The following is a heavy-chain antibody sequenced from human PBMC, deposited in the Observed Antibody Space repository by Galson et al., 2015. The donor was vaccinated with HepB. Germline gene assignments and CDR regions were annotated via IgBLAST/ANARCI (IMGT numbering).Heavy chain of an antibody. CDR2: TYYRSKWYN. Sequence: CAISGDSVSSNSAAWNWIRQSPSRGLEWLGRTYYRSKWYNDYAVSVKSRITINPDTSKNQFSLQLNSVTPEDTAVYYCAREAMIPSYYYYYYMDVWGKGTTVTVSS. V-gene: IGHV6-1*01. D-gene: IGHD3-22*01. J-gene: IGHJ6*03. CDR3: AREAMIPSYYYYYYMDV. CDR1: GDSVSSNSAA.